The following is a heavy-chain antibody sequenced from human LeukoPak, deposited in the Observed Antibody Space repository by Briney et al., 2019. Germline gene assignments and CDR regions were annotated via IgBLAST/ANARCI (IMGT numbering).Heavy chain of an antibody. D-gene: IGHD1/OR15-1a*01. J-gene: IGHJ4*02. CDR1: GGSISTSSNY. Sequence: SETLSLTCTVSGGSISTSSNYWGWVRQPPGKGLEWIGSIYYSGSTYYNPSLKSRVTISVNTSKNQFSLKLSSVTAADTAVYYCARKGTVHFDYWGQGTLVTVSS. V-gene: IGHV4-39*01. CDR2: IYYSGST. CDR3: ARKGTVHFDY.